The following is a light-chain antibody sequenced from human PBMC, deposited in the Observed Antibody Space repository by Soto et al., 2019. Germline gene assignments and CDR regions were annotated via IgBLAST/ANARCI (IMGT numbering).Light chain of an antibody. CDR3: QKYNSAPLT. J-gene: IGKJ4*01. Sequence: DIQMTQSPSSLSASVGDRVTITCRASQGIGVYLAWFQQKPGKVPKLLIYAASALQSGVPSRFSGSGSGTDFTLTISSLQPEDFATYYCQKYNSAPLTFGGGTKVDIK. V-gene: IGKV1-27*01. CDR2: AAS. CDR1: QGIGVY.